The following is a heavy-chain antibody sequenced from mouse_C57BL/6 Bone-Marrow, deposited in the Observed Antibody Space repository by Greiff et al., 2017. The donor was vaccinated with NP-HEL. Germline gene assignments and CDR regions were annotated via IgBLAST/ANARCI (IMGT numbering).Heavy chain of an antibody. CDR3: TTLLGLNYFDY. V-gene: IGHV14-4*01. D-gene: IGHD2-12*01. CDR2: IDPENGDT. J-gene: IGHJ2*01. Sequence: EVKLMESGAELVRPGASVKLSCTASGFNIKDDYMHWVKQRPEQGLEWIGWIDPENGDTEYASKFQGKATITADTSSNTAYLQLSSLTSQDTAVYYCTTLLGLNYFDYWGQGTTLTVSS. CDR1: GFNIKDDY.